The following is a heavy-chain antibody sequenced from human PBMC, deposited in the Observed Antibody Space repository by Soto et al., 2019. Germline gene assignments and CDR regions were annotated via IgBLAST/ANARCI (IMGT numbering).Heavy chain of an antibody. CDR2: IDPSDSYT. CDR1: GYSFTSYW. J-gene: IGHJ6*02. CDR3: ARHESAVGYCSGGSCPLDYYGMDV. D-gene: IGHD2-15*01. V-gene: IGHV5-10-1*01. Sequence: ESLKISFKGAGYSFTSYWISWVRQIPGKGLEWMGRIDPSDSYTNYSPSFQGHVTTSADKSISTAYLQWSSLKASDTAMYYCARHESAVGYCSGGSCPLDYYGMDVWGQGTTVTVSS.